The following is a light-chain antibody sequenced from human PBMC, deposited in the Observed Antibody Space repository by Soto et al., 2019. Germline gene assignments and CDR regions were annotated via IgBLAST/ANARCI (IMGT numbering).Light chain of an antibody. CDR3: QQYNDWPRT. Sequence: EIVMTQSPATLSVSPGERATLSCRASHSVRSSLARYQQKPGQAPRLLIFAASTRATAFPARLSGSGSGTDFTLTISSLQSEDFAVYYCQQYNDWPRTFGQGTKVEIK. J-gene: IGKJ1*01. CDR2: AAS. V-gene: IGKV3-15*01. CDR1: HSVRSS.